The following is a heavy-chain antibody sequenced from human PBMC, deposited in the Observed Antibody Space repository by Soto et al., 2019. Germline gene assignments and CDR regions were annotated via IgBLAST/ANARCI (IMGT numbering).Heavy chain of an antibody. Sequence: QITLKESGPTLVKPTQTLTLTCTFSGFPLSTNGVGVGWIRQPPGKALEWVATIYWDDDKRYSPSMKSRLTITKVSSKNQVALTTKNMEHVDPAPSYCACRRGEWNSTGSSDYWGQGTLVTVSS. V-gene: IGHV2-5*02. J-gene: IGHJ4*02. CDR2: IYWDDDK. CDR1: GFPLSTNGVG. CDR3: ACRRGEWNSTGSSDY. D-gene: IGHD6-25*01.